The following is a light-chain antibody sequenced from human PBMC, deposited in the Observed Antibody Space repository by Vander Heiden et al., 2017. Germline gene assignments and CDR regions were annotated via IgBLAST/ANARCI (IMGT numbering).Light chain of an antibody. Sequence: DIQMTQSPSSLSASVGDRVSITCRASQTIGRFLNWYQQKPGKAPKLLIYTASSLQSGVPSRFSGSRSGTEFTLTISSLQPEDFATYYCQQSDSTPQTFGQGTKMEIK. CDR2: TAS. V-gene: IGKV1-39*01. CDR1: QTIGRF. J-gene: IGKJ2*01. CDR3: QQSDSTPQT.